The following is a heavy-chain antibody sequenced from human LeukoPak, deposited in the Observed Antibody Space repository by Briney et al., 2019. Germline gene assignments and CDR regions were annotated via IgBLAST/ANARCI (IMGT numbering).Heavy chain of an antibody. J-gene: IGHJ5*02. V-gene: IGHV1-2*02. CDR2: INPNSGGT. CDR1: GYTFTRYC. CDR3: ARVGNILTGYHKYNWFDP. D-gene: IGHD3-9*01. Sequence: ASVKVSCKASGYTFTRYCMHWVRQAPGQGGEGRGWINPNSGGTKYEQKFQDRVTMTRETAYRTAYMELSRLRSDDTAVYYCARVGNILTGYHKYNWFDPWGQGTLVTVSS.